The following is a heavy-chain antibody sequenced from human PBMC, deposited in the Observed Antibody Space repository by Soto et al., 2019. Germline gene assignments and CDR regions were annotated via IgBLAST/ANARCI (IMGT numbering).Heavy chain of an antibody. CDR3: TRAQDLLPKY. CDR2: MNPATGGT. D-gene: IGHD2-15*01. V-gene: IGHV1-8*01. Sequence: QVQLVQSGAEVKKPGASVKVSCKASGYTFITYDINWVRQAPGQGLEWMGWMNPATGGTGYAQRFQCRIIMTRNTSMSTAYLELGSLTSEDPAVYFCTRAQDLLPKYWGQGTQVTVSS. J-gene: IGHJ1*01. CDR1: GYTFITYD.